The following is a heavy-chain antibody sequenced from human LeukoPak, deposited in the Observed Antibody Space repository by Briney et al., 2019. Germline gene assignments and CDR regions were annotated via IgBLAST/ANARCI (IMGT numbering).Heavy chain of an antibody. J-gene: IGHJ6*03. Sequence: GGSLRLSCAASGFTFSSYWMSWVRQAPGKGLEWVANIKQDGSEKCYVDSAKGRFTISRDNAKNSLYLQMNSLRAEDTAVYYCARDCLLVRGVIKVDYYMDVWGKGTTVTVSS. V-gene: IGHV3-7*01. CDR1: GFTFSSYW. CDR3: ARDCLLVRGVIKVDYYMDV. CDR2: IKQDGSEK. D-gene: IGHD3-10*02.